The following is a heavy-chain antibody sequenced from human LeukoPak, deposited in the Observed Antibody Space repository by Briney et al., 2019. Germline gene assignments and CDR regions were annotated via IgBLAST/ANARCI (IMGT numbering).Heavy chain of an antibody. CDR2: ISPDGGTS. Sequence: GGSLRLSCAASEFTFSSYSIHCVRQAPGKGLVWVSRISPDGGTSTYADSVKGRFTISRDNAKNTVYLQMNSLRAEDTAVYYCASGVGSSTYYWGQGTLVTVSS. CDR3: ASGVGSSTYY. CDR1: EFTFSSYS. V-gene: IGHV3-74*01. J-gene: IGHJ4*02. D-gene: IGHD6-13*01.